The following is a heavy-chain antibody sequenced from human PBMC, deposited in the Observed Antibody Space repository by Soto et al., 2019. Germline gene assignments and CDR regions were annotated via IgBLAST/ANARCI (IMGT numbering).Heavy chain of an antibody. CDR3: ARGGRRSPGMDV. CDR2: IYYSGST. V-gene: IGHV4-31*03. CDR1: GGSISSGGYY. Sequence: QVQLQESGPGLVKPSQTLSLTCTVSGGSISSGGYYWSWIRQHPGKGLEWIGYIYYSGSTYYNPSLKSRVTVSVDPSKNQFPLKLGSVTAADTAVYSCARGGRRSPGMDVWGQGTTVTVSS. J-gene: IGHJ6*02.